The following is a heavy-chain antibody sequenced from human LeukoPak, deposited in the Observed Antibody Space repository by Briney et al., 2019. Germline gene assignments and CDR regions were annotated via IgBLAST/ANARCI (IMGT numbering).Heavy chain of an antibody. CDR2: IHPRRGDT. V-gene: IGHV1-2*02. CDR3: ARVRDGYNSFDY. CDR1: GYSFTAFY. Sequence: ASVKVSCKTSGYSFTAFYIHWVRQAPGQGLEWMGWIHPRRGDTNYAQKFQGRVTMTRDTSISTAYLDLSSLRSDDTAVYYCARVRDGYNSFDYWGQGTLVTVSS. J-gene: IGHJ4*02. D-gene: IGHD5-24*01.